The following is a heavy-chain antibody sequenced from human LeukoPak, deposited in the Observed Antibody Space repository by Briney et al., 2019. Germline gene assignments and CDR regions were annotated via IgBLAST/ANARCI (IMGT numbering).Heavy chain of an antibody. J-gene: IGHJ4*02. CDR3: ARRESTTMVRGGVDY. V-gene: IGHV3-48*01. CDR1: GFTFTKYS. D-gene: IGHD3-10*01. Sequence: GGSLRLSCAASGFTFTKYSMHWVRQTPGKGLEWVSYISSGSTTIYYTDSVKGRFTISRDNAKNSLYLQMNSLGAEDTAVYYCARRESTTMVRGGVDYWGQGTLVTVSS. CDR2: ISSGSTTI.